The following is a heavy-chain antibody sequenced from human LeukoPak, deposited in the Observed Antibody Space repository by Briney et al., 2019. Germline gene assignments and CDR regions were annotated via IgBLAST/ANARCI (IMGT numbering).Heavy chain of an antibody. V-gene: IGHV3-30*01. Sequence: GGSLRLSCAASGFTSSSYAMHWVRQAPGKGLEWVALISYHGDITYYADSVKGRFTLSRDNSKTTLFLQLNSLRAEDTAVYYCARDSTYYYDSGSSGPHYFDFWGQGTLVTVSS. CDR2: ISYHGDIT. J-gene: IGHJ4*02. D-gene: IGHD3-10*01. CDR1: GFTSSSYA. CDR3: ARDSTYYYDSGSSGPHYFDF.